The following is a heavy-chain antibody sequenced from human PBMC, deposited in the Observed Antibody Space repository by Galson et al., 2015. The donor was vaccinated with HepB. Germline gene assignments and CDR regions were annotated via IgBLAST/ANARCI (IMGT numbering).Heavy chain of an antibody. J-gene: IGHJ4*02. CDR1: GFTFSSYG. CDR2: ISYDGSIK. V-gene: IGHV3-30*18. Sequence: SLRLSCAASGFTFSSYGMHWVRQAPGKGLEWVAVISYDGSIKYYADSVKGRFTISRDNSKNTLYLQMNSLRAEDTAVYYCAKDFWGYESMLVTFGGVIVTPDYWGQGTLVTVSS. D-gene: IGHD3-16*02. CDR3: AKDFWGYESMLVTFGGVIVTPDY.